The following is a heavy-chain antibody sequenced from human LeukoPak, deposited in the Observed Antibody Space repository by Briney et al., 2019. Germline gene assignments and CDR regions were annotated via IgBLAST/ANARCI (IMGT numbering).Heavy chain of an antibody. CDR1: SGSLSGYY. CDR3: ARGVDL. Sequence: SETLSLTCGVSSGSLSGYYWRWIRQPPGGGLEWLGEITHSGSPNYNPSLKSRVTISGDTSKKKSSLTLTSVTAADTGVYYCARGVDLWGRGTPVTVSS. CDR2: ITHSGSP. J-gene: IGHJ2*01. V-gene: IGHV4-34*01.